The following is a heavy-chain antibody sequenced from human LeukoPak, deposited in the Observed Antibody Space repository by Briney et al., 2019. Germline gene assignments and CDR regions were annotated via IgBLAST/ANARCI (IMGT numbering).Heavy chain of an antibody. CDR2: ISSSSSTI. D-gene: IGHD2-21*02. J-gene: IGHJ4*02. Sequence: GGSLGLSCAASGFTFSSYSMNWVRQAPGKGLEWVSYISSSSSTIYYADSVKGRFTISRDNAKNSLYLQMNSLRDEDTAVYYCARAQYCGGDCYWDFDCWGQGTLVTVSS. CDR3: ARAQYCGGDCYWDFDC. V-gene: IGHV3-48*02. CDR1: GFTFSSYS.